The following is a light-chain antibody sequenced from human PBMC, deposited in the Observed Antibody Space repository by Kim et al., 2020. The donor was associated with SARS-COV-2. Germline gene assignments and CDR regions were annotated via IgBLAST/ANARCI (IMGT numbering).Light chain of an antibody. J-gene: IGLJ1*01. CDR2: RNN. Sequence: ELTQPPSASGTPGQRVTISCSGSSSNIGSNYVYWYQQLPGTAPKLLIYRNNQRPSGVPDRFSGSKSGTSASLAISGLRSEDEADYYCAAWDDSLSGLYVFGTGTKVTVL. CDR3: AAWDDSLSGLYV. V-gene: IGLV1-47*01. CDR1: SSNIGSNY.